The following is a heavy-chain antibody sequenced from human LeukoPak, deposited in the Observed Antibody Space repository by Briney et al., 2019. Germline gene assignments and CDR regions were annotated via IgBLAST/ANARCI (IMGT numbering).Heavy chain of an antibody. CDR2: IYYSGST. J-gene: IGHJ4*02. CDR3: ARDLIHTDVHAV. D-gene: IGHD5-18*01. V-gene: IGHV4-59*01. CDR1: GGSISSSY. Sequence: SETLSLTCTVSGGSISSSYWSWIRQPPGKGLEWIGYIYYSGSTNYNPSLKSRVTISVDTSKNQFSLKLTSVTAADTALYYCARDLIHTDVHAVWGQGTQVTVSS.